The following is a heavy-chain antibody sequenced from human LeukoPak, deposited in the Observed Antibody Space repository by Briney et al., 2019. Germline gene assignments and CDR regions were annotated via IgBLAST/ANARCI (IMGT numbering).Heavy chain of an antibody. CDR1: GASISNFY. Sequence: SETLSLTCTVSGASISNFYWSWIRQPPGKGLEWIGEINHSGSTNYNPSLKSRVTISVDTSKNQFSLKLSSVTAADTAVYYCARGAKQQLGFDYWGQGTLVTVSS. CDR3: ARGAKQQLGFDY. D-gene: IGHD6-13*01. CDR2: INHSGST. J-gene: IGHJ4*02. V-gene: IGHV4-34*01.